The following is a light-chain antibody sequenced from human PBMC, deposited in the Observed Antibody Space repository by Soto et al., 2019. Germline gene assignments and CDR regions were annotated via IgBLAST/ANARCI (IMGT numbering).Light chain of an antibody. CDR2: AAS. CDR3: QQYYSYPIT. Sequence: IQLTQSPSSLSASVGYRFTITWLASQVISSYLAWYQQKPGKAPKLLIYAASTLQSGVPSRFSGSGSGTDFTLTISSLQPEDFATYYCQQYYSYPITFGQGTRLENK. CDR1: QVISSY. V-gene: IGKV1-9*01. J-gene: IGKJ5*01.